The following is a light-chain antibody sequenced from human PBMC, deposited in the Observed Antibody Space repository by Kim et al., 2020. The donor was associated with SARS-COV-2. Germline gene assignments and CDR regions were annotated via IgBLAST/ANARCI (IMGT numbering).Light chain of an antibody. Sequence: SVCPGQTASITCSGDKLGDKYACWYQQKPGQSPVLVIYQDSRRPSGIPERFSGSNSGNTATLTISETQAMDEADYYCEAWDSSAGVFGTGTKVTVL. CDR3: EAWDSSAGV. CDR1: KLGDKY. CDR2: QDS. J-gene: IGLJ1*01. V-gene: IGLV3-1*01.